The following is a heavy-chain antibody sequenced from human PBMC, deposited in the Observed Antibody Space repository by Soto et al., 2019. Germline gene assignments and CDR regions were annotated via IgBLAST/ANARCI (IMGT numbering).Heavy chain of an antibody. J-gene: IGHJ5*01. Sequence: GGSLRLSCAASGFTFINYAMAWVRQAPGKGLEWVSGISNSGNGKYYADSVKGRFTISRDNSKDTLYLQMNSLGAEDTALYFCARLNSRTILKGNGFGSWGQGTLVTVSS. CDR2: ISNSGNGK. V-gene: IGHV3-23*01. CDR3: ARLNSRTILKGNGFGS. CDR1: GFTFINYA. D-gene: IGHD3-3*01.